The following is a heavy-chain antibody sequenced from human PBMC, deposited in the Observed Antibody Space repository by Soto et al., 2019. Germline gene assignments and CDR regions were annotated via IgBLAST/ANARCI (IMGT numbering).Heavy chain of an antibody. Sequence: SWIRQPPGKALEWLARIDWDDDKFYSTSLKTRLTISKDTSKNQVVLTMTNMDPVDTATYYCARHYYDSSGYYYRDAFDIWGQGTMVTVSS. V-gene: IGHV2-70*04. J-gene: IGHJ3*02. D-gene: IGHD3-22*01. CDR2: IDWDDDK. CDR3: ARHYYDSSGYYYRDAFDI.